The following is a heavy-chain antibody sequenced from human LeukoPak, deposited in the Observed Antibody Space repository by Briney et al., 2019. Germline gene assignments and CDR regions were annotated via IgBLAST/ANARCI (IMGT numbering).Heavy chain of an antibody. CDR2: IKQDGSEK. CDR1: EFTFSTYW. D-gene: IGHD2-8*01. CDR3: ARELYVSSWFDH. Sequence: GGSLRLSCAASEFTFSTYWMNWVRQAPGKGLGWVANIKQDGSEKYYVDSVKGRFTISRDNAKNSLYLQMNSLRAEDTAVYYCARELYVSSWFDHWGQGTLVTVSS. V-gene: IGHV3-7*03. J-gene: IGHJ5*02.